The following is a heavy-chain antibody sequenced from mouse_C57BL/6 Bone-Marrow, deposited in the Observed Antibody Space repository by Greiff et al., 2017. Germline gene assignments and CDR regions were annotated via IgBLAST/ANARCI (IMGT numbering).Heavy chain of an antibody. CDR1: GYNFKDYY. V-gene: IGHV14-2*01. D-gene: IGHD2-3*01. Sequence: EVQLQQPGAELVKPGASVKLSCTASGYNFKDYYMHWVKQRTEQGLEWIGSIDPENGDTKYDPKFQGKATMPANTSSNTAYLQLSSLTSEDSAVYYCALDGYYVGFSFWGRGTRITVTA. J-gene: IGHJ3*01. CDR3: ALDGYYVGFSF. CDR2: IDPENGDT.